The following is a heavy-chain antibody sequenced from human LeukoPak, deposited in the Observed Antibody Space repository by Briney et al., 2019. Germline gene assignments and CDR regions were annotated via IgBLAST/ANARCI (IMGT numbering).Heavy chain of an antibody. CDR3: ARDRPLINYYGSGSEGDY. V-gene: IGHV1-2*02. Sequence: ASVKVSCKASGYTFTGYYMHWVRQAPGQGLEWMGWINPNSGGTNYAQKFQGRVTMTTDTSTSTAYMELRSLRSDDTAVYYCARDRPLINYYGSGSEGDYWGQGTLVTVSS. CDR2: INPNSGGT. CDR1: GYTFTGYY. D-gene: IGHD3-10*01. J-gene: IGHJ4*02.